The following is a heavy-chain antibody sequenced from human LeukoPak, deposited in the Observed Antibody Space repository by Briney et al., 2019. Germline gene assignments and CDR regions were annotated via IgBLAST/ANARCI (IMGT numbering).Heavy chain of an antibody. CDR1: GFTFSSYS. V-gene: IGHV3-21*01. CDR2: ISSSSSYI. J-gene: IGHJ5*02. Sequence: GGSLRLSCAASGFTFSSYSMNWVRQAPGKGLEWVSSISSSSSYIYYADSVKGRFTISRDNAKNSLYLQMNSLRAEDTAVYYCARDRDLGYCSSTSCYNRLVSFDPWGQGTLVTVSS. CDR3: ARDRDLGYCSSTSCYNRLVSFDP. D-gene: IGHD2-2*01.